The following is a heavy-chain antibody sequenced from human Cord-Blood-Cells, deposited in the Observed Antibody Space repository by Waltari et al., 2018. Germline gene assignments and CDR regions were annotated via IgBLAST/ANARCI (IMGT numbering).Heavy chain of an antibody. Sequence: QVQLVESGGGVVQPGRSLRLSCAASGFTFSSYGMHWVRQAPGKGLGWVEVIWYDGSNKDYADSVKGRFTISRDNSKNTLYLQMNSLRAEDTAVYYCARDRSILEWLFDYWGQGTLVTVSS. CDR2: IWYDGSNK. CDR3: ARDRSILEWLFDY. D-gene: IGHD3-3*01. CDR1: GFTFSSYG. J-gene: IGHJ4*02. V-gene: IGHV3-33*01.